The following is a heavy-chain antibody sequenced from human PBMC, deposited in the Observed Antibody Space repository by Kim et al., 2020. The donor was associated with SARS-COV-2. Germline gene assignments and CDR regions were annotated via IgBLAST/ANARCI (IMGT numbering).Heavy chain of an antibody. CDR1: GGSISSGGYY. CDR2: IYYSGST. V-gene: IGHV4-31*03. Sequence: SETLSLTCTVSGGSISSGGYYWSWIRQHPGKGLEWIGYIYYSGSTYYNPSLKSRVTISVDTSKNQFSLKLSSVTAADTAVYYCARGGGVLLWFGDIWGQGTLVTVSS. J-gene: IGHJ4*02. CDR3: ARGGGVLLWFGDI. D-gene: IGHD3-10*01.